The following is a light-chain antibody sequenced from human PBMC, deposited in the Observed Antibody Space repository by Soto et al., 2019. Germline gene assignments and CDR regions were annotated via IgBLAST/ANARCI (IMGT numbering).Light chain of an antibody. CDR1: QSISSY. V-gene: IGKV1-5*01. CDR2: XAS. J-gene: IGKJ1*01. Sequence: DIQMTQSPSSLSASVGDRVTITCRASQSISSYLNWYQQKPGKXPXXLXYXASSLKSGVPSRFSGSGSGTEFTLTISSLQPDDFATYYCQHYNSYSEAFGQGTKVDI. CDR3: QHYNSYSEA.